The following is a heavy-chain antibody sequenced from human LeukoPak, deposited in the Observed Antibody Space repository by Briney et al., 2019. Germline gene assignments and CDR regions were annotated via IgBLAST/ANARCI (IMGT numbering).Heavy chain of an antibody. CDR1: GYSISSGYY. CDR3: ARGSYYYDSSGYYDY. J-gene: IGHJ4*02. V-gene: IGHV4-38-2*02. D-gene: IGHD3-22*01. CDR2: IYHSGST. Sequence: PSETLSLTCTVSGYSISSGYYWGWIRQPPGKGLEWIGSIYHSGSTYYNPSLKSRVTISVDTSKNQFSLKLSSVTAADTAVYYCARGSYYYDSSGYYDYWGQGTLVTVSS.